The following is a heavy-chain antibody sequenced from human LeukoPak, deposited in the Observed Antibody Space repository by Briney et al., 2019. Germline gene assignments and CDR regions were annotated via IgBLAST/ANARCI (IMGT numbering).Heavy chain of an antibody. V-gene: IGHV4-30-2*01. Sequence: TLSLTCAVSGGSISSGGYSWSWIRQPPGKGLEWIGYIYHSGSTYYNPSLKSRVTISVDRSKNQFSLKLSSVTAADTAVYYCARDARRGRFDPWGQGTLVTVSS. CDR3: ARDARRGRFDP. CDR1: GGSISSGGYS. J-gene: IGHJ5*02. D-gene: IGHD3-16*01. CDR2: IYHSGST.